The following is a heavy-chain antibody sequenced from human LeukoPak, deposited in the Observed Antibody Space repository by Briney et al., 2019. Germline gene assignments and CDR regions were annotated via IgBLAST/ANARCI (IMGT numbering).Heavy chain of an antibody. CDR2: MNPKSGNT. J-gene: IGHJ4*02. Sequence: ASVKVSCKASGYTFTRYDINWVRQATGQGLEWMGWMNPKSGNTGHAQKFQGRVTITRDTSISTVYMELSSLRSEDTAVYSCARGDSSSGYYHEWGQGTLVTVSS. CDR1: GYTFTRYD. V-gene: IGHV1-8*03. CDR3: ARGDSSSGYYHE. D-gene: IGHD6-19*01.